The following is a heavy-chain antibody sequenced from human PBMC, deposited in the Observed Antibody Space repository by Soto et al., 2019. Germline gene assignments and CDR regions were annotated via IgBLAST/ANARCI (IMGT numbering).Heavy chain of an antibody. CDR2: ISPKNGST. V-gene: IGHV1-18*04. CDR1: GYSFSTYD. D-gene: IGHD3-3*01. Sequence: QLLLLQSRSEVQKPGASVKISCHVFGYSFSTYDIAWLRQAPGQGPEWMGCISPKNGSTHYAHKFQGRVIMTADTSSSIAYMELRGLRSDDTAKYYCATSYDSGFDPWGQGTLITVSS. CDR3: ATSYDSGFDP. J-gene: IGHJ5*02.